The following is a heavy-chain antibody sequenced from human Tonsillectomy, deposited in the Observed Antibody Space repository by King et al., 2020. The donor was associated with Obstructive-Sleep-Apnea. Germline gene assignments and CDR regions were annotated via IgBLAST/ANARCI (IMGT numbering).Heavy chain of an antibody. CDR3: ATEGATHHEYGDYLSK. Sequence: VQLVESGGDLVQPGGSLRLSCAASGFTVSSNYMSWVRQAPGKGLEWVSVIYTGGTTYYADSVKGRFTISRDNPKNTLYLQMNSLRAEDTAVYYCATEGATHHEYGDYLSKWGLGTLVTVSS. CDR1: GFTVSSNY. D-gene: IGHD4-17*01. J-gene: IGHJ4*02. V-gene: IGHV3-66*01. CDR2: IYTGGTT.